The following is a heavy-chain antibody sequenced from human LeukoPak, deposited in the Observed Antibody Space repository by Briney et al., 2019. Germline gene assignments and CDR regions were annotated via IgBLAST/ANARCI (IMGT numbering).Heavy chain of an antibody. CDR1: GFTFSSYG. J-gene: IGHJ4*02. V-gene: IGHV3-30*03. Sequence: GGSLRLSCAASGFTFSSYGMHWVRQAPGKGLEWVAVISYDGSNKYYADSVKGRFTISRDNSKNTLYLQMNSLRAEDTAVYYCTRDRLDYYGSGSYLIDYWGQGTLVTVSS. D-gene: IGHD3-10*01. CDR2: ISYDGSNK. CDR3: TRDRLDYYGSGSYLIDY.